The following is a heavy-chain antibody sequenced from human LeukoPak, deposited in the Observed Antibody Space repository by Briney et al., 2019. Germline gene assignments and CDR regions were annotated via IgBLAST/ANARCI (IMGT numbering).Heavy chain of an antibody. V-gene: IGHV1-69*13. CDR1: GGTFSSYA. CDR2: IIPIFGTA. Sequence: ASVKVSCTASGGTFSSYAISWVRQAPGQGLEWMGGIIPIFGTANYAQKFQGRVTITADESTSTAYMELSSLRSEDTAVYYCARERGGEYEYSNPYFDYWGQGTLVTVSS. D-gene: IGHD4-11*01. CDR3: ARERGGEYEYSNPYFDY. J-gene: IGHJ4*02.